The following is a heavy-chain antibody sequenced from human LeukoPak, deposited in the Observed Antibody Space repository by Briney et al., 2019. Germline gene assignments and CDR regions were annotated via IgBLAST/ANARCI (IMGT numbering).Heavy chain of an antibody. CDR3: ARGLTELGTAYYYYMDV. CDR1: GGSFSGYS. CDR2: IIHSGST. D-gene: IGHD7-27*01. Sequence: SETLSLTCAVYGGSFSGYSWSWIRQSPGKGLEWIADIIHSGSTNYNSSLKSRVIISLDTSKNQFSLNLTSVTAADTAVYYCARGLTELGTAYYYYMDVWGKGTTVIVSS. J-gene: IGHJ6*03. V-gene: IGHV4-34*01.